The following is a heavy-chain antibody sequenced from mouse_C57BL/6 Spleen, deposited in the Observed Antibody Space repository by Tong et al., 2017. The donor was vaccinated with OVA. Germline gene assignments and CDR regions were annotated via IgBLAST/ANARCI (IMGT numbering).Heavy chain of an antibody. CDR2: ISSGSSTI. CDR3: ARCSSLYYYAMDS. D-gene: IGHD1-1*01. Sequence: EVQLQESGGDLVKPGGSLKLSCAASGFTFSDYGMHWVRQAPEKGLEWVAYISSGSSTIYYADTVKGRFTISRDNAKNTLFLQMTSLRSEDTAMYYCARCSSLYYYAMDSWGQGTSVTVSS. V-gene: IGHV5-17*01. CDR1: GFTFSDYG. J-gene: IGHJ4*01.